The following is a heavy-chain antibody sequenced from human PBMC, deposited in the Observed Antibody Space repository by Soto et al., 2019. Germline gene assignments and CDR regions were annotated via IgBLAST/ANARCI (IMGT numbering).Heavy chain of an antibody. CDR2: IYYSGST. V-gene: IGHV4-31*03. CDR3: GRAIRTIAPLVVTIFGVVGGMDV. D-gene: IGHD3-3*01. J-gene: IGHJ6*02. CDR1: VGSLSSGGYY. Sequence: QVQLQESGPGLVKPSQNLSLTCTVSVGSLSSGGYYWSWIRQHPGKGLEWLGYIYYSGSTYYNPSLKSRVTISGDTSKNQFSLKLSSVTAADTAVDYCGRAIRTIAPLVVTIFGVVGGMDVCGQGTTDTVSS.